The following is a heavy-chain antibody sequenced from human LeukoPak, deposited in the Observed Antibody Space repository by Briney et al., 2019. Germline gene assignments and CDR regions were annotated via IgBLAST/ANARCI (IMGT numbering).Heavy chain of an antibody. J-gene: IGHJ6*02. CDR2: ISYDGSNK. Sequence: GGSLRLSCAASGFTFSSYGMHWVRQAPGKGLEWVAVISYDGSNKYYADSVKGRFTISRDNSKNTLYLQMNSLRAEDTAVYYCAKEVRGNVLRFLEWSPPTYYGMDVWGQGTTVTVSS. V-gene: IGHV3-30*18. CDR3: AKEVRGNVLRFLEWSPPTYYGMDV. D-gene: IGHD3-3*01. CDR1: GFTFSSYG.